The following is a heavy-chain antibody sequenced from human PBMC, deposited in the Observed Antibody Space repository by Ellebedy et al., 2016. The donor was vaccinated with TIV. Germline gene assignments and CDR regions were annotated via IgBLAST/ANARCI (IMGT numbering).Heavy chain of an antibody. J-gene: IGHJ4*02. V-gene: IGHV1-46*01. Sequence: AASVKVSCKPSGYTFTGYHIHWVRQVPGQGLEWMGIINPNGGITSYAQKFQGRVTMTGDRSTSTVYMELSSLRSEDTALYYCARDASSSRYFDYWGQGTLVTVSS. CDR2: INPNGGIT. D-gene: IGHD2-2*01. CDR1: GYTFTGYH. CDR3: ARDASSSRYFDY.